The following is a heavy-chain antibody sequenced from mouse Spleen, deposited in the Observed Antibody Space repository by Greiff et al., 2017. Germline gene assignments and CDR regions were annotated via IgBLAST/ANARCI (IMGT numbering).Heavy chain of an antibody. V-gene: IGHV5-17*02. D-gene: IGHD4-1*01. CDR3: ARNWEDYFDY. Sequence: EVKLQESGGGLVQPGGSRKLSCAASGFTFSSFGMHWVRQAPEKGLEWVAYISSGSSTIYYADTVKGRFTISRDNPKNTLFLQMTSLRSEDTAMYYCARNWEDYFDYWGQGTTLTVSS. J-gene: IGHJ2*01. CDR2: ISSGSSTI. CDR1: GFTFSSFG.